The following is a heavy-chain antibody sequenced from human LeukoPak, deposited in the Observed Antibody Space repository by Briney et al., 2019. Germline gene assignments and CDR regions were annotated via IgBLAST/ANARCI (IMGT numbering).Heavy chain of an antibody. V-gene: IGHV4-34*01. J-gene: IGHJ4*02. CDR3: ARGLSNIAARQSDY. CDR1: GGSFSGYY. D-gene: IGHD6-6*01. CDR2: INHSGST. Sequence: SETLSLTCAVYGGSFSGYYGSWIRQPPGKGLEWIGEINHSGSTNYNPSLKSRVTISVDTSKNQFSLKLSSVTAADTAVYYCARGLSNIAARQSDYWGQGTLVTVSS.